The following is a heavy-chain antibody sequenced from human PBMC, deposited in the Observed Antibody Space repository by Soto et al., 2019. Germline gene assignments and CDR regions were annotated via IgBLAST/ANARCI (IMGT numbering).Heavy chain of an antibody. CDR2: IYYSGST. D-gene: IGHD5-18*01. J-gene: IGHJ5*02. V-gene: IGHV4-31*03. Sequence: QVQLQESGPGLVKPSQTLSLTCTVSGGSISSGGYYWSWIRQHPGKGLEWIGYIYYSGSTYYNPSLKSRVTISVDTSKNHSSLKLSSVTAADTAVYYCASEYSLIPNWFDPWGQGTRVAVSS. CDR3: ASEYSLIPNWFDP. CDR1: GGSISSGGYY.